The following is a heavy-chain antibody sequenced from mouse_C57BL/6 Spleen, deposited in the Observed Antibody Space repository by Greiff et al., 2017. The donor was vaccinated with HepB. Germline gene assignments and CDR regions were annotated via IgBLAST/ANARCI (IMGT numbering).Heavy chain of an antibody. V-gene: IGHV1-7*01. CDR3: ARGLLRCYYAMDY. D-gene: IGHD1-1*01. CDR2: INPSSGYT. Sequence: VQLQQSGAELAKPGASVKLSCKASGYTFTSYWMHWVKQRPGQGLEWIGYINPSSGYTKYNQKFKDKATLTADKSSSTAYMQLSSLTYEDSAVYYCARGLLRCYYAMDYWGQGTSVTVSS. J-gene: IGHJ4*01. CDR1: GYTFTSYW.